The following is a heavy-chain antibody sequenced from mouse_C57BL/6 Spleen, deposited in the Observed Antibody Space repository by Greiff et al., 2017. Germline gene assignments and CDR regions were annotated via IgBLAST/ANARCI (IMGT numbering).Heavy chain of an antibody. CDR3: TSGTRDYYGSSYEGFAY. V-gene: IGHV6-3*01. D-gene: IGHD1-1*01. J-gene: IGHJ3*01. CDR1: GFTFSNYW. CDR2: IRLKSDNYAT. Sequence: EVQLVESGGGLVQPGGSMKLSCVASGFTFSNYWMNWVRQSPEKGLEWVAQIRLKSDNYATHYAESVKGRFTISRDDSKSSVYLQMNNLRAEDTGIYYCTSGTRDYYGSSYEGFAYWGQGTLVTVSA.